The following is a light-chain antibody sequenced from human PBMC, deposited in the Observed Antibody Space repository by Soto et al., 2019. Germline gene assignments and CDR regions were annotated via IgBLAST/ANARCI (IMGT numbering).Light chain of an antibody. J-gene: IGLJ3*02. CDR2: SDN. CDR3: AAWEDSLKGWV. Sequence: QSVLTQPPSASGTPGQRVTISCSGSSSNIGSNTVNWYQQLPGTAPKLLIYSDNQRPSGVPDRLSGSKSGTSASLAISGLQSEDEADYYCAAWEDSLKGWVFGGGTKVTVL. V-gene: IGLV1-44*01. CDR1: SSNIGSNT.